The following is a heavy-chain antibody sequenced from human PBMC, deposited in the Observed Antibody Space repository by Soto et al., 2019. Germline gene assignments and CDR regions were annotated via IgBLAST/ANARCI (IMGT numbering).Heavy chain of an antibody. J-gene: IGHJ4*02. CDR3: AKRAVTATPYYFDH. CDR1: GFTFSSFA. CDR2: ITDGGGGT. V-gene: IGHV3-23*01. D-gene: IGHD2-21*02. Sequence: EVHLLESGGGSVQPGGSLRLSCAVFGFTFSSFAMTWVRQAPGKGLEWVSTITDGGGGTYYADSVRGRFTISRDNSRNTLYLQMSSLRAEDTAVYYCAKRAVTATPYYFDHWGQGALVTVSS.